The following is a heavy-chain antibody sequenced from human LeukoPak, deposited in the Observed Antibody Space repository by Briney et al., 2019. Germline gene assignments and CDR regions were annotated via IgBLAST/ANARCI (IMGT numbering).Heavy chain of an antibody. CDR1: GFTFTNYP. CDR3: ARISEFYYYMDV. J-gene: IGHJ6*03. D-gene: IGHD3-3*02. Sequence: GGSLRLSCAASGFTFTNYPMSWVRQAPGKGLEWVSGISWNSGSIGYADSVKGRFTISRDNAKNSLYLQMNSLRAEDTAVYYCARISEFYYYMDVWGKGTTVTVSS. V-gene: IGHV3-20*04. CDR2: ISWNSGSI.